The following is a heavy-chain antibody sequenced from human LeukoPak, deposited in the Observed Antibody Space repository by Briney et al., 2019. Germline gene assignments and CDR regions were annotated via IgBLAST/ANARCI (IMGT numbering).Heavy chain of an antibody. CDR2: ITSTSDTI. V-gene: IGHV3-48*01. J-gene: IGHJ6*02. CDR3: ARDDSRNYYGSGSYYGMDV. CDR1: GFPFSTYS. D-gene: IGHD3-10*01. Sequence: PGGSLRLSCVTSGFPFSTYSMNWVRQAPGKGLEWLSYITSTSDTIYYADSVKGRFTISRDNAKNSLYLQMNSLRAEDTAVYYCARDDSRNYYGSGSYYGMDVWGQGTTVTVSS.